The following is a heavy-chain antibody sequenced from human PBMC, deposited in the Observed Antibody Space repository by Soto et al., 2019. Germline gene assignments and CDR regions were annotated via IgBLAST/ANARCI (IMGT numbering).Heavy chain of an antibody. D-gene: IGHD2-2*01. CDR1: GFTFISYA. CDR2: ISGSGGST. Sequence: GSLSLSCASSGFTFISYAMSWVRQAPGKGLEWVSAISGSGGSTYYADSVKGRFTISRDNSKNTLYLQMNSLRAEDTAVYYCAKGTCSSTSCYSEFDYWGQGTLVTVSS. CDR3: AKGTCSSTSCYSEFDY. J-gene: IGHJ4*02. V-gene: IGHV3-23*01.